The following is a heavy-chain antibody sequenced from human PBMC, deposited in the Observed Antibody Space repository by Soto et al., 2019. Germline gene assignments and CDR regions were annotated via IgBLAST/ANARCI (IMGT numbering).Heavy chain of an antibody. CDR1: GGASIGCY. V-gene: IGHV4-59*01. CDR3: ARDPRYCGGGSCHSGGILWYNWFDP. Sequence: TLSLTCTVSGGASIGCYWSWVGQPPGKGLEWIGYVYYSGSTNYNPSLKSRVTILVDTSKNQFSRKLNSVTPADTAVYYCARDPRYCGGGSCHSGGILWYNWFDPWGQETLVTVSS. J-gene: IGHJ5*02. D-gene: IGHD2-15*01. CDR2: VYYSGST.